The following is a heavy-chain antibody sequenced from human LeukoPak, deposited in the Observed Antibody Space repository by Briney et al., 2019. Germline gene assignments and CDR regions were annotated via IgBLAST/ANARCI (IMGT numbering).Heavy chain of an antibody. CDR1: GYTFTSYG. J-gene: IGHJ4*02. D-gene: IGHD6-13*01. V-gene: IGHV1-18*01. CDR3: ARADAAAGTYYY. CDR2: ISAYNGNT. Sequence: VASVKVSCXASGYTFTSYGISWVRQASGQGLEWMGWISAYNGNTNYAQKLQGRVTMTTDTSTSTAYMELRSLRSDDTAVYYCARADAAAGTYYYWGRGTLVTVSS.